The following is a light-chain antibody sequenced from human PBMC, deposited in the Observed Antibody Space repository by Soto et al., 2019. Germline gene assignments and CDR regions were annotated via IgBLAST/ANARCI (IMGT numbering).Light chain of an antibody. CDR1: QSISSW. CDR2: DAS. Sequence: DIQMTQSPSTVSASVGDRVTITCRASQSISSWVAWYQQKPGEAPKLLIYDASSLESGVPSRFSGSGSGTEFTLTISRLQADDFATYYCQQNNSYSTFGQGTKVEIK. CDR3: QQNNSYST. V-gene: IGKV1-5*01. J-gene: IGKJ1*01.